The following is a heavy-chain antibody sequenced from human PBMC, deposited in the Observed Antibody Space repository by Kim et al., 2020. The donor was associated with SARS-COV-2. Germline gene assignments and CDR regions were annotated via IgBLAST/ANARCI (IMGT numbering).Heavy chain of an antibody. D-gene: IGHD6-13*01. CDR1: GFTFSSYG. CDR2: IWYDGSNK. Sequence: GGSLRLSCAASGFTFSSYGMHWVRQAPGKGLEWVAVIWYDGSNKYYADSVKGRFTISRDNSKNTLYLQMNSLRAEDTAVYYCARESRAAAAGRGDAFDIWGQGTMVTVSS. V-gene: IGHV3-33*01. J-gene: IGHJ3*02. CDR3: ARESRAAAAGRGDAFDI.